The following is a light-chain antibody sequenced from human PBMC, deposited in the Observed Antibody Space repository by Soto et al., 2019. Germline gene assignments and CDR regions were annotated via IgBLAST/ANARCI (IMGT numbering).Light chain of an antibody. V-gene: IGLV3-1*01. CDR3: QAWDSSTALRVV. J-gene: IGLJ2*01. Sequence: SYELTQPPSVSVSPGQTASITCSGDKLGDKYACWYQQKPGQSPVLVIYQDSKRPSGIPERFSGSNSGNTATLIISGTQAMDEADYYCQAWDSSTALRVVFGGGTKLTVL. CDR1: KLGDKY. CDR2: QDS.